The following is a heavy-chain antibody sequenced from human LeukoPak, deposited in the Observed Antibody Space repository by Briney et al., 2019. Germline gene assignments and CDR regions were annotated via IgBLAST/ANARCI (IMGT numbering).Heavy chain of an antibody. CDR3: ARSYSSSSYLDY. CDR1: GGSISSYY. Sequence: SETLSLTCTVSGGSISSYYWSWIRQPPGKGLEWIGYIYYSGSTNYNPPLKSRVTISVDTSKNQFSLKLSSVTAADTAVYYCARSYSSSSYLDYWGQGTLVTVSS. J-gene: IGHJ4*02. D-gene: IGHD6-13*01. CDR2: IYYSGST. V-gene: IGHV4-59*01.